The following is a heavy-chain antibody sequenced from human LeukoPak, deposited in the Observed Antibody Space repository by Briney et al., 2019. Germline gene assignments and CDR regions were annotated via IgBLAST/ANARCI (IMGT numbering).Heavy chain of an antibody. CDR1: GYTFGDYY. D-gene: IGHD1-26*01. CDR2: INPNSGGT. Sequence: AASVKVSCKASGYTFGDYYIHWVRQAPGQGLEWVGWINPNSGGTDSAQKLQGRVTMTRDTSISATYMELRTLTSDDTAVYYCARGTRGSYSSIHDWGQGTLVTVSS. V-gene: IGHV1-2*02. J-gene: IGHJ4*02. CDR3: ARGTRGSYSSIHD.